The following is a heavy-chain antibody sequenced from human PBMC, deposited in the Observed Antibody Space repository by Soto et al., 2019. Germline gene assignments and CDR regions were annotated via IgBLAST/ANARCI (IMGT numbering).Heavy chain of an antibody. V-gene: IGHV4-31*03. CDR1: GGSISSGGYY. J-gene: IGHJ4*02. CDR2: IYYSGST. CDR3: VREGGPIAY. Sequence: QVQLQESGPGLVKPSQTLSLTCTVSGGSISSGGYYWSWIRQHPGKGLEWIGYIYYSGSTNYNPSLTSRATISIHTSKSRLSLKLSSVTAADTAVYYCVREGGPIAYWGQGTLVTVSS. D-gene: IGHD3-16*01.